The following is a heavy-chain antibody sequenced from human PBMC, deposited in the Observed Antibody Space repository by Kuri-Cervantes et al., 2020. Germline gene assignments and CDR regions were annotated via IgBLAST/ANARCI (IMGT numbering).Heavy chain of an antibody. CDR1: GYTFTKYG. Sequence: ASVKVSCKASGYTFTKYGISWVRQAPGQGLEWMGWISAYNGNTNYAQNLQGRVTMTTDTSTSTAYMELRSLRSDDTAVYYCARDSIISGGAVPFDYWGQGTLVTVSS. D-gene: IGHD3-16*01. CDR3: ARDSIISGGAVPFDY. CDR2: ISAYNGNT. J-gene: IGHJ4*02. V-gene: IGHV1-18*01.